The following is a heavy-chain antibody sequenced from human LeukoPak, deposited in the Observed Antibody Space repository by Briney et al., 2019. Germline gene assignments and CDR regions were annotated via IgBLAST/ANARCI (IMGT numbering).Heavy chain of an antibody. D-gene: IGHD1-26*01. CDR1: GFTFSSYN. CDR2: NNSRGDYV. J-gene: IGHJ4*02. CDR3: VRGAFRWAADY. Sequence: GGSLRLSCVASGFTFSSYNINWLRQAPGEGLEGVSSNNSRGDYVNYADSVKGRFTISRVNARNSVYLQMNSLRVEDTAVYYCVRGAFRWAADYWGQGTLVTVSS. V-gene: IGHV3-21*01.